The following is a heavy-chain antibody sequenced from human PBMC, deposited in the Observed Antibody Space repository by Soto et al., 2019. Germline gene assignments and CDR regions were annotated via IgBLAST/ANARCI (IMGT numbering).Heavy chain of an antibody. CDR1: NASISSRKW. CDR2: IYHNGSI. V-gene: IGHV4-4*02. J-gene: IGHJ3*02. Sequence: SETLSLTCTVSNASISSRKWWTWVRQTPGKGLEWIGEIYHNGSINHNPSLKSRVTMSVDKSNNQFSLKMTSVTAAVTAVYYCASKFGELLADAFDIWGQGTVVTVSS. D-gene: IGHD3-10*01. CDR3: ASKFGELLADAFDI.